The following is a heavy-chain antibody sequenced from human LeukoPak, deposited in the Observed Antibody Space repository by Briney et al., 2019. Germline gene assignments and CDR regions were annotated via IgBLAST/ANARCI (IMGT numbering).Heavy chain of an antibody. CDR1: GFTFSNYP. D-gene: IGHD3-9*01. V-gene: IGHV3-23*01. CDR2: ISVSGSTT. CDR3: ASHYNILTGYKKSDF. J-gene: IGHJ4*02. Sequence: PGGSLRLSCAASGFTFSNYPMSWVRHAPGKGLEWFSAISVSGSTTYYAHSAKGRFTISRVISKITLYLQMNSLSAEATAVSSCASHYNILTGYKKSDFWGQGTLVTVSS.